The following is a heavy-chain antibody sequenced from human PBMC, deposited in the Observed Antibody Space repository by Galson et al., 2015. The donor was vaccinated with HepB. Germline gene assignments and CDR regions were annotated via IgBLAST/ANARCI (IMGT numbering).Heavy chain of an antibody. CDR1: GFTFSSYA. CDR3: AKDRTNFRDRVRYMDV. Sequence: SLRLSCAASGFTFSSYAMSWVRQAPGKGLEWVLAISGSGGSTYYADSVKGRFTISRDNSKNTLYLQMNSLRAEDTAVYYCAKDRTNFRDRVRYMDVWGKGTTVTVSS. D-gene: IGHD3-10*01. V-gene: IGHV3-23*01. CDR2: ISGSGGST. J-gene: IGHJ6*03.